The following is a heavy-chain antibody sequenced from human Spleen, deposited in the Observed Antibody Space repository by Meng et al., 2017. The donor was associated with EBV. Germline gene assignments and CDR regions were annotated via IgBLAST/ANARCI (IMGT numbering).Heavy chain of an antibody. CDR2: IYWDDDK. J-gene: IGHJ4*02. D-gene: IGHD6-13*01. CDR3: VHTSTPSSWQPDF. V-gene: IGHV2-5*02. CDR1: GFSLDTSGVA. Sequence: QFPLKESGPARMKPPQTPPLTCTFSGFSLDTSGVAVGWIRQPPGKPLEWLALIYWDDDKRYSPSLENRLTITRGTSRNQVVLTITNVDPADTGTYFCVHTSTPSSWQPDFWGQGILVTVSS.